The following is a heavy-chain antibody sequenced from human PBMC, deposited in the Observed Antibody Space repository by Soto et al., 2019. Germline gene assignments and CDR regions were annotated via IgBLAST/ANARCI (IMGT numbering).Heavy chain of an antibody. V-gene: IGHV1-69*08. Sequence: QVQLVQSGAEVKKPGSSVKVSCKASGGAFTNDIITWVRQAPGQGLEWMGRIIPLLDITNYAQKFQGRFTITADKSTSTAYMELNSLISEDTAVYYCARDSPIGSTFSGYDAIDYWGQGTLVTVSS. CDR2: IIPLLDIT. CDR3: ARDSPIGSTFSGYDAIDY. CDR1: GGAFTNDI. J-gene: IGHJ4*02. D-gene: IGHD5-12*01.